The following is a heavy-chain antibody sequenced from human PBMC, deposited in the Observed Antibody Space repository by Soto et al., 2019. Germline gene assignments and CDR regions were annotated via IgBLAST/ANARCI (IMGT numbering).Heavy chain of an antibody. D-gene: IGHD5-18*01. CDR1: GYTFTSYG. V-gene: IGHV1-3*01. CDR3: ARAAYSYGYHLHY. J-gene: IGHJ4*02. CDR2: INAGNGNT. Sequence: QVLLVQSGAEMKKPGASVKGSCKASGYTFTSYGMHWVRQAPGQRLEWMGWINAGNGNTKYSQKFQGRVTITRDTSARTVYMELSSLRSEDTAVYYCARAAYSYGYHLHYWGQGTLVTVSS.